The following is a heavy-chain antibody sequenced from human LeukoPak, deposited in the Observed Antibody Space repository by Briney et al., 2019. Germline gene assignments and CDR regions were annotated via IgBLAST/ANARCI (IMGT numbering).Heavy chain of an antibody. CDR1: GASISGYY. CDR3: ARVFPGGCLDY. D-gene: IGHD3-10*01. Sequence: SETLSLTCTVSGASISGYYWTWLRQPPGKRLEWIGYSHYTESPNYNPSLRSRVSMSVDTSTNQFSLILTSVTAADTALYYCARVFPGGCLDYWAQGILVTVSS. J-gene: IGHJ4*02. CDR2: SHYTESP. V-gene: IGHV4-59*01.